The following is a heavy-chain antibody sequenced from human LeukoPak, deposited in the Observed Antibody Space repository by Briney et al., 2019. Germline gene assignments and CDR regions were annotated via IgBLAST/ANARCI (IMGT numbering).Heavy chain of an antibody. CDR3: ARDFGAGDIVEYYFDY. D-gene: IGHD5-12*01. V-gene: IGHV3-33*01. J-gene: IGHJ4*02. Sequence: PGGSLRLSCAASGFTFSSYGMHWVRQAPGKGLEWVAVIWYDGSNKYYADSVKGRFTISRDNSKNTLYLQMNSLRAEDTVVYYCARDFGAGDIVEYYFDYWGQGTLVTVSS. CDR2: IWYDGSNK. CDR1: GFTFSSYG.